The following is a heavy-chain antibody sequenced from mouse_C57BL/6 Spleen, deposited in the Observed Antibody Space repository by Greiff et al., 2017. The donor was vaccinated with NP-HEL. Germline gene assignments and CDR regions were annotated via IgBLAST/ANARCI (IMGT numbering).Heavy chain of an antibody. CDR3: TAGYFDV. J-gene: IGHJ1*03. V-gene: IGHV6-3*01. CDR1: GFTFSNYW. CDR2: IRLKSDNYAT. Sequence: EVQRVESGGGLVQPGGSMKLSCVASGFTFSNYWMNWVRQSPEKGLEWVAQIRLKSDNYATHYAESVKGRFTISRDDSKSSVYLQMNNVRDEDTGIYYCTAGYFDVWGTGTTVTVSS.